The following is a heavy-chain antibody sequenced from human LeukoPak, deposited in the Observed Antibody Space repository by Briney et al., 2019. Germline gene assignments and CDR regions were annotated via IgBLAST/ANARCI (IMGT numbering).Heavy chain of an antibody. CDR3: ARGGKYSSRSYEPISNY. CDR1: GGSISSGGYS. V-gene: IGHV4-30-2*01. D-gene: IGHD6-13*01. J-gene: IGHJ4*02. CDR2: IYHSGST. Sequence: SETLSLTCAVSGGSISSGGYSWSWIRQPPGKGLEWIGYIYHSGSTYYNPSLKSRVTISVDTSKNQFSLKLSSVTAADTAVYYCARGGKYSSRSYEPISNYWGQGTLVTVSS.